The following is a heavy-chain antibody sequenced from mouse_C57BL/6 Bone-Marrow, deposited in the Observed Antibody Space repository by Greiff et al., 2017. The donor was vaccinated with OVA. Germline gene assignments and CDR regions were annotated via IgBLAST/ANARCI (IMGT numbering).Heavy chain of an antibody. CDR1: GYTFTSYD. CDR3: ARWGVNYDVSRRHDYAMDY. Sequence: VQLQESGPELVKPGASVKLSCKASGYTFTSYDINWVKQRPGQGLEWIGWIYPRDGSTKYNEKFKGKATLTVDTSSSTAYMELHSLTSEDSAVYFCARWGVNYDVSRRHDYAMDYWGQGTSVTVSS. V-gene: IGHV1-85*01. CDR2: IYPRDGST. J-gene: IGHJ4*01. D-gene: IGHD1-1*01.